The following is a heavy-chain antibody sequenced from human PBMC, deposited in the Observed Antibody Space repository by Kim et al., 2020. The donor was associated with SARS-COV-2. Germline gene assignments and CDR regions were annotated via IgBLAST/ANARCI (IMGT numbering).Heavy chain of an antibody. Sequence: GESLKISCKASGYDFTNSWIGWVRQLPGKGLEWMGIISPRDSDTRYSPSFAGQVTMSADKSISTAYLQWSSLKASDTAIYYCARQPGAGWFDPWGQGTLV. J-gene: IGHJ5*02. CDR2: ISPRDSDT. V-gene: IGHV5-51*01. D-gene: IGHD3-10*01. CDR1: GYDFTNSW. CDR3: ARQPGAGWFDP.